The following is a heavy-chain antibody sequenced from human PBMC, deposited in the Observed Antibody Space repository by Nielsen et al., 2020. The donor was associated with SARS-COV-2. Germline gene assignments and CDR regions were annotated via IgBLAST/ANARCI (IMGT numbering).Heavy chain of an antibody. J-gene: IGHJ4*03. CDR2: INHSGST. CDR3: ARGPLPSSDY. V-gene: IGHV4-34*01. Sequence: SETLSLTCAVYGGSFSGYYWSWIRQPPGKGLEWIGEINHSGSTNYNPSLKSRVTISVDTSKNQFSLKLSSVTAADTAVYYCARGPLPSSDYWGQGTTVTVSS. D-gene: IGHD6-6*01. CDR1: GGSFSGYY.